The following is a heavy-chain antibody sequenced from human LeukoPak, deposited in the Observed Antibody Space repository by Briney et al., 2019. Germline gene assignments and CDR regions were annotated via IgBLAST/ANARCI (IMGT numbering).Heavy chain of an antibody. Sequence: VVFLRLSRAVSGITVSDYGMSWVRQAPWKGLEWVAGISDSGGRTKYADSVKGRFTISRDNPKNTLYLQMNSLRVEDTAVYFCAKRGVVIRVILVGFHKEAYYFDSWGQGALVTVSS. CDR2: ISDSGGRT. CDR3: AKRGVVIRVILVGFHKEAYYFDS. CDR1: GITVSDYG. V-gene: IGHV3-23*01. D-gene: IGHD3-22*01. J-gene: IGHJ4*02.